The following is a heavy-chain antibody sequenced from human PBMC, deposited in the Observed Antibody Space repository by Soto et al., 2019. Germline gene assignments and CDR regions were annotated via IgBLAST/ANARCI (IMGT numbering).Heavy chain of an antibody. CDR2: IGTAGDT. V-gene: IGHV3-13*01. CDR1: GFTFSSYD. D-gene: IGHD2-2*01. Sequence: EVQLVESGGGLVQPGGSLRLSCAASGFTFSSYDMHWVRQATGKGLEWVSAIGTAGDTYYPGSVKGRFTISRENAKNSLYLQMNSLRAGDTAVYYCARAQSTACDAFDIWGQGTMVTVSS. J-gene: IGHJ3*02. CDR3: ARAQSTACDAFDI.